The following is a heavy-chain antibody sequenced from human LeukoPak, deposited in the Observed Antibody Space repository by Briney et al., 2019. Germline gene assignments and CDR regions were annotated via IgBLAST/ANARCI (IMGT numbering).Heavy chain of an antibody. Sequence: ASVKVSCKASGYTFTSYDINWVRQATGQGLEWMGWMNPNSGNTGYAQKFQGRVTITRNTSISTAYMELSSLRSEDTAVYYCAEGRENFLVVPAPHHYFNNYRDFWGKGTRATVS. CDR2: MNPNSGNT. J-gene: IGHJ6*03. D-gene: IGHD2-2*01. V-gene: IGHV1-8*03. CDR3: AEGRENFLVVPAPHHYFNNYRDF. CDR1: GYTFTSYD.